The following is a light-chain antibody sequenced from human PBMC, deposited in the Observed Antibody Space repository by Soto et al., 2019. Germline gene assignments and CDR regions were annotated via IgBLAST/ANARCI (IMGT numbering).Light chain of an antibody. CDR2: AAS. Sequence: IQLTQSPSSLSASVGDRVTITCRASQDISSSLGWYQQKPGKAPKLLIYAASILQSGVPSRFSGSGFGTDFTLTISSLQAEDFASYFCQQLRSYPSTFGGATKVEIK. CDR3: QQLRSYPST. J-gene: IGKJ4*01. CDR1: QDISSS. V-gene: IGKV1-9*01.